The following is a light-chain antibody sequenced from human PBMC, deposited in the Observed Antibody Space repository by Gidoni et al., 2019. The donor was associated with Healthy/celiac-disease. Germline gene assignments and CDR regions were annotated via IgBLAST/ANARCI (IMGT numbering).Light chain of an antibody. V-gene: IGKV3-11*01. CDR1: QSVSSY. CDR2: DAS. Sequence: EIVLTQSPATLSLSPGERATLSCRASQSVSSYLALYQQKPGQAPRLLIYDASNRATGIPARFSGSGSGTDFTLTLSSLEPENFAIYYCQQRSNWPLFGQGTKLEIK. J-gene: IGKJ2*01. CDR3: QQRSNWPL.